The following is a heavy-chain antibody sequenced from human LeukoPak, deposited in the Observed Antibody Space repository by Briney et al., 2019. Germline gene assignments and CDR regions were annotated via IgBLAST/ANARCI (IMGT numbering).Heavy chain of an antibody. CDR1: GYTLTELS. CDR2: FDPEDGET. Sequence: ASVKVSCKVSGYTLTELSMHWVRQAPGKGLEWMGGFDPEDGETIYAQKFQGRVTMTEDTSTDTAYMEQSSLRSEDTAVYYCATVGGRDGYNYQFDYWGQGTLVTVSS. D-gene: IGHD5-24*01. J-gene: IGHJ4*02. CDR3: ATVGGRDGYNYQFDY. V-gene: IGHV1-24*01.